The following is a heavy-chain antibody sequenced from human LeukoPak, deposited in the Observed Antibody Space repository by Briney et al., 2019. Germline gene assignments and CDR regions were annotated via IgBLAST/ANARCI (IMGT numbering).Heavy chain of an antibody. CDR2: ISGSGGST. D-gene: IGHD5-12*01. V-gene: IGHV3-23*01. CDR1: GSTFSSYA. Sequence: GGSLRLSCAASGSTFSSYAMSWVRQAPGKGLEWVSAISGSGGSTYYADSVKGRFTISRDNSKNTLYLQMNSLRAEDTAVYYCARGYSGYRYFDYWGQGTLVTVSS. CDR3: ARGYSGYRYFDY. J-gene: IGHJ4*02.